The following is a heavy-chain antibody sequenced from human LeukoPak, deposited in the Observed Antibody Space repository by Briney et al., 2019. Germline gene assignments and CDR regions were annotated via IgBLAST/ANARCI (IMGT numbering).Heavy chain of an antibody. CDR3: ARGGGSSSDIYYYYYMDV. CDR2: ISGSGGST. Sequence: PGGSLRLSCAASGFTFSSYAMSWVRQAPGKGLEWVSAISGSGGSTYYADSVKGRFTISRDNSKNTLYLQMNSLRSEDTAVCYCARGGGSSSDIYYYYYMDVWGKGTTVTVSS. CDR1: GFTFSSYA. V-gene: IGHV3-23*01. J-gene: IGHJ6*03. D-gene: IGHD6-6*01.